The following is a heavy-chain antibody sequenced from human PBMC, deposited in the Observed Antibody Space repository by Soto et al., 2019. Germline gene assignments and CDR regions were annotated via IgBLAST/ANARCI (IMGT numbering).Heavy chain of an antibody. V-gene: IGHV1-69*02. J-gene: IGHJ4*02. CDR2: IIPILGIA. CDR1: GGTFSSYT. Sequence: QVQLVQSGAEVKKPGSSVKVSCKASGGTFSSYTVSWVRQAPGQGLEWMGRIIPILGIANYAQKFQGRAPITADKSTGTAYMELSSLRFEDTAVYYCANPPRYWGQGTLVTVPS. CDR3: ANPPRY.